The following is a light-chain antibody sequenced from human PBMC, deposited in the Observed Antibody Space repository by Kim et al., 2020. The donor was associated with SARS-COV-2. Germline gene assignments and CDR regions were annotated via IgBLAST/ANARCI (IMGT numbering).Light chain of an antibody. CDR3: QQYNNLIT. Sequence: VSPGERVPLPCRASQSVNSNLAWHQQKPGQAPRLLIYGASTRATGVPARFSGSGSGTEFTLTISSLQSEDFAVYYCQQYNNLITFGQGTRLEIK. CDR1: QSVNSN. J-gene: IGKJ5*01. V-gene: IGKV3-15*01. CDR2: GAS.